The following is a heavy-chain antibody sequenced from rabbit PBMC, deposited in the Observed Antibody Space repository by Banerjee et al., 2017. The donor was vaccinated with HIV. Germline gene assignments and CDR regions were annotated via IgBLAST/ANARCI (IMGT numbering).Heavy chain of an antibody. Sequence: QEQLEESGGDLVKPEGSLTLTCTASGFYLSSRYWMCWVRQAPGKGLEWIACINGGSSGSTYYASWAKGRSTISKTSSTTVTLQMTSLTAADTATYFCARDLNAGYGGYDYVLYFKLWGQGTLVTVS. CDR3: ARDLNAGYGGYDYVLYFKL. CDR2: INGGSSGST. D-gene: IGHD6-1*01. CDR1: GFYLSSRYW. V-gene: IGHV1S45*01. J-gene: IGHJ4*01.